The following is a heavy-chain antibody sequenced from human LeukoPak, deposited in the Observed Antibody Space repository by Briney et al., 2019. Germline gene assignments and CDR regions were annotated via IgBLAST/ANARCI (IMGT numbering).Heavy chain of an antibody. Sequence: ETLSLTCSVSGGSLRSDRHNWAWVRQSADKGLEHIGSVDQTGSPYYNPPLKSRVTISVDTSNKQSSLNLTSVTAADTAVYYCARDLGGYPFFMDVWGKGITVTVSS. CDR1: GGSLRSDRHN. V-gene: IGHV4-39*07. J-gene: IGHJ6*03. CDR2: VDQTGSP. CDR3: ARDLGGYPFFMDV. D-gene: IGHD2-15*01.